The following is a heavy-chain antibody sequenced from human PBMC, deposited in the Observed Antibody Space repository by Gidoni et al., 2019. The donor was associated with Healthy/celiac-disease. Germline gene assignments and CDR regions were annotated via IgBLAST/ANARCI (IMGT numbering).Heavy chain of an antibody. J-gene: IGHJ4*02. Sequence: VQLFEYGGCLVQPGGSLRLSCAASGFTFVSYAMSWVRQAPGKGVEWVSAISGSGGSTYYADAVKGRFTISRDNSKNTLYLQMNSLRAEETAVYYCAKDLGDKAMVVWDYWGQGTLVNVSS. V-gene: IGHV3-23*01. CDR1: GFTFVSYA. CDR2: ISGSGGST. CDR3: AKDLGDKAMVVWDY. D-gene: IGHD5-18*01.